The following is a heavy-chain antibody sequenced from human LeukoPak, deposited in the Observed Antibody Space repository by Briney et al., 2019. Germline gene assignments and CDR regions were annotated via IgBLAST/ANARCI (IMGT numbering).Heavy chain of an antibody. D-gene: IGHD6-19*01. CDR2: IRNDGATR. V-gene: IGHV3-23*01. CDR1: GISFSSYA. J-gene: IGHJ4*02. Sequence: GGSLRLSCAVSGISFSSYAMAWVRQAQGKGLEWVASIRNDGATRDYAGSVKGRFTISRDNSKNTLYLQLNSLRAEDTAVYYCAKAYHDSGCLIDYWGRGTLVTVSS. CDR3: AKAYHDSGCLIDY.